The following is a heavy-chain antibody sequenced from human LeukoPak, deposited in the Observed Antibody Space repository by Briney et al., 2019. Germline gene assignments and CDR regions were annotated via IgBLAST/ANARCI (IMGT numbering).Heavy chain of an antibody. V-gene: IGHV3-23*01. CDR1: GFTFTAYA. D-gene: IGHD4-17*01. CDR2: ITGSGGHT. Sequence: QSGGSLRLSCAASGFTFTAYAMSWVRQDPRAGLEWVSGITGSGGHTVYADSVKSRFTISRDNSRNTLFLQMNSLRVDDTAVYYCAMDPNGDYIGATSFDPWGRGTLVTVSS. J-gene: IGHJ5*02. CDR3: AMDPNGDYIGATSFDP.